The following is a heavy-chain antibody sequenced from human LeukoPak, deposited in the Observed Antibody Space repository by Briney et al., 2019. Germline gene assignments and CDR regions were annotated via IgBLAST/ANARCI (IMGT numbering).Heavy chain of an antibody. CDR2: IFDTGST. V-gene: IGHV4-39*01. J-gene: IGHJ5*02. Sequence: PSETLSLTCSVSGGSISSSGYHWGWVRQPPGEGLEWLGSIFDTGSTYYSPSLKSRVTISVDTSKNQFSLKLNSVTAADTAAYYCARHAVMTSISTYNWLDPWGQGTLVTVSS. D-gene: IGHD2-21*02. CDR1: GGSISSSGYH. CDR3: ARHAVMTSISTYNWLDP.